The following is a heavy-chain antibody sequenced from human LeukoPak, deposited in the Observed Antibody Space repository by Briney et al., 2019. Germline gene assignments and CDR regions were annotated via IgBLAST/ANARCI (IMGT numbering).Heavy chain of an antibody. CDR3: AREGKQQLVPRY. D-gene: IGHD6-13*01. J-gene: IGHJ4*02. Sequence: SETLSLTCTVSGGSISSYYWSWIRQPPGKGLEWIGYIYYSGSTHYNPSLKSRVTISVDTSKNQFSLKLSSVTAADTAVYYCAREGKQQLVPRYWGQGTLVTVSS. CDR1: GGSISSYY. V-gene: IGHV4-59*12. CDR2: IYYSGST.